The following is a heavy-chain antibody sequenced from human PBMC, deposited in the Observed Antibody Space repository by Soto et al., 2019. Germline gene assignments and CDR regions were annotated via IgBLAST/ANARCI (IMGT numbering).Heavy chain of an antibody. CDR2: IYYSGST. CDR3: ARERSGSAGPPYYYYYGMDV. Sequence: SETLSLTCTVSGGSVSSGSYYWSWIRQPPGKGLEWIGYIYYSGSTNYNPSLKSRVTISVDTSKNQFSLKLSSVTAADTAVYFCARERSGSAGPPYYYYYGMDVWGQGTTVTVSS. J-gene: IGHJ6*02. V-gene: IGHV4-61*01. CDR1: GGSVSSGSYY. D-gene: IGHD2-15*01.